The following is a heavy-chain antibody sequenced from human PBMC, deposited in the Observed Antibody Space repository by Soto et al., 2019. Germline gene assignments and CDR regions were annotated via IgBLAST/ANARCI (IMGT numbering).Heavy chain of an antibody. Sequence: PGGSLALSCAASGVSFSSYWMHWVRQAPGKGLEWVSCISSSGSTIYYADSVKGRFTISRDNAKNSLYLQMNSLRDEDTAVYYCGSSWTDAFDIWGQGTMVTVSS. D-gene: IGHD6-13*01. CDR2: ISSSGSTI. J-gene: IGHJ3*02. CDR3: GSSWTDAFDI. CDR1: GVSFSSYW. V-gene: IGHV3-48*02.